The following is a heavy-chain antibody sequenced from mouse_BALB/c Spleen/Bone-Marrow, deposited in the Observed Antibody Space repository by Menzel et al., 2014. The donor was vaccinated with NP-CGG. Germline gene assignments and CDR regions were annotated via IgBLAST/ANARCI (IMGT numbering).Heavy chain of an antibody. D-gene: IGHD2-3*01. CDR1: GYTFXSYW. V-gene: IGHV1S81*02. Sequence: QVQLKESGAELVKPGASVKLSCKASGYTFXSYWMHWVKQRPGQGLEWIGEIIPSNGRTNYNEKFKSKATLTVDKSSSTSYMQLSSLTSEDSAVYYCARWLLQYFDVWGAGTTVTVSS. CDR3: ARWLLQYFDV. CDR2: IIPSNGRT. J-gene: IGHJ1*01.